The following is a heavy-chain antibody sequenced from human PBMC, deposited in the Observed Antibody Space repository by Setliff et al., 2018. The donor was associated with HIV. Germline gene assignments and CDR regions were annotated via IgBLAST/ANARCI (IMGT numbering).Heavy chain of an antibody. D-gene: IGHD2-15*01. CDR3: ARDLRSSHGSPNYFDY. CDR2: ISGDGGDT. Sequence: PGGSLRLSCVASGFTFTTYPMSWVRQAPGKGLEWVSAISGDGGDTAYADSLKGRFTISRDTSKNTLHLHMNSLRAEDTAVYYCARDLRSSHGSPNYFDYWGRGALVTVSS. CDR1: GFTFTTYP. J-gene: IGHJ4*02. V-gene: IGHV3-23*01.